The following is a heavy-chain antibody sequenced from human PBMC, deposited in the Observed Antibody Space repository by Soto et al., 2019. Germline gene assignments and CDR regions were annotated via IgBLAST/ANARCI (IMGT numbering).Heavy chain of an antibody. CDR3: AKKAVVVPGVTYFDS. J-gene: IGHJ4*02. D-gene: IGHD3-10*01. Sequence: EVQLLESGGVLVQPGGSLRLSCAASGFSFSTYSMNWVRQAPGKGLEWVSIISAGGLTAFYADSVKGRFTISRDNSENTLYLQMDSLRPEDTAIYYCAKKAVVVPGVTYFDSWGQGTLVTVSS. V-gene: IGHV3-23*01. CDR2: ISAGGLTA. CDR1: GFSFSTYS.